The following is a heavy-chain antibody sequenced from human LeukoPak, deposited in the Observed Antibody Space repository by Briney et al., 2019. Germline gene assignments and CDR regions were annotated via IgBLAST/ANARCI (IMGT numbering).Heavy chain of an antibody. CDR2: IIPILGIA. J-gene: IGHJ5*02. Sequence: ASVKVSCKASGGTFSSYAISWVRQAPGQGLEWMGRIIPILGIANYAQKFQGRVTITADKSTSTAYMELSSLRSEDTAVYYCAREMGHCTNGVCNNRNWFNPWGQGPLVTVSS. CDR1: GGTFSSYA. D-gene: IGHD2-8*01. CDR3: AREMGHCTNGVCNNRNWFNP. V-gene: IGHV1-69*04.